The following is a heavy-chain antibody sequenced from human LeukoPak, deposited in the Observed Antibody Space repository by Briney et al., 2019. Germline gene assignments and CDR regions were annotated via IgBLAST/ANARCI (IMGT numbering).Heavy chain of an antibody. CDR2: IRYDGSNK. V-gene: IGHV3-30*02. Sequence: GGSLRLSCAASGFTFGSYGMHWFRQAPGKGLEWVAFIRYDGSNKYYADSVKGRFTISRDNSKNTLYLQMNSLRAEDTAVYYCAKVPRMNIVVVVAATQDDYWGQGTLVTVSS. CDR1: GFTFGSYG. J-gene: IGHJ4*02. CDR3: AKVPRMNIVVVVAATQDDY. D-gene: IGHD2-15*01.